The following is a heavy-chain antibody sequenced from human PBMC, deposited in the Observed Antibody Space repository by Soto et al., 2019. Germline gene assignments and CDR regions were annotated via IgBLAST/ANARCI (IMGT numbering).Heavy chain of an antibody. CDR3: TTDRPYTYGGVITT. CDR2: IKSKFDGETT. CDR1: GATFRNLW. Sequence: EVQLVESGGGLVKTGESLRLSCAVSGATFRNLWMAWVRQPPGKGLEWIGRIKSKFDGETTDYAAPVNGRFIISRDDSKNTLFLQMNSLKSDDIAVYYCTTDRPYTYGGVITTWGQGTKVTVSS. J-gene: IGHJ3*01. D-gene: IGHD3-16*02. V-gene: IGHV3-15*01.